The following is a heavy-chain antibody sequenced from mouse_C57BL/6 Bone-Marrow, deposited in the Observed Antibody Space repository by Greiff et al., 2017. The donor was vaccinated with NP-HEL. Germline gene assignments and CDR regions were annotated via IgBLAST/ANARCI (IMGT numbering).Heavy chain of an antibody. CDR1: CSPFPLSF. D-gene: IGHD2-2*01. Sequence: VQLQQSGAELVKPGASVKLSCKASCSPFPLSFLPFFPPRPFPFLSFLCEIDPSDSYTNYNQQFKGKATLTVDTSSSTAYMQLSSLTSEDSAVYYCARSVWLRRDWYFDVWGTGTTVTVSS. J-gene: IGHJ1*03. CDR3: ARSVWLRRDWYFDV. V-gene: IGHV1-50*01. CDR2: IDPSDSYT.